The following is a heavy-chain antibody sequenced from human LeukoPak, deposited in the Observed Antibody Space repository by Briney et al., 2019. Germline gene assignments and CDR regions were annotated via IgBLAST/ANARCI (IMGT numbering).Heavy chain of an antibody. D-gene: IGHD2-21*01. Sequence: ASVKVSCKASGYTFTSYDLNWVRQATGQGPEWIEWMNPNSGNTGYAQKFQGRVTLTRSTSISTAYMELRSLTSEDTAVYYCARDYGGNSGWFDPWGQGTLVTVSS. CDR2: MNPNSGNT. CDR3: ARDYGGNSGWFDP. CDR1: GYTFTSYD. V-gene: IGHV1-8*01. J-gene: IGHJ5*02.